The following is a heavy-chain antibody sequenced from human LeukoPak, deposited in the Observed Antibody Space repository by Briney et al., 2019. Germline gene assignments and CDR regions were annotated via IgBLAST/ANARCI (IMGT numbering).Heavy chain of an antibody. V-gene: IGHV1-18*01. Sequence: ASVKVSCKASGYIFTNYGISWVRQAPGQGLEWMGWIGTHHGNTNYAQKLQGRVTMTTDTSTSTAYMELRSLRSDDTAVYYCARHLGRTIFGVVTPPGWFDPWGQGTLVTVSS. CDR3: ARHLGRTIFGVVTPPGWFDP. CDR2: IGTHHGNT. D-gene: IGHD3-3*01. J-gene: IGHJ5*02. CDR1: GYIFTNYG.